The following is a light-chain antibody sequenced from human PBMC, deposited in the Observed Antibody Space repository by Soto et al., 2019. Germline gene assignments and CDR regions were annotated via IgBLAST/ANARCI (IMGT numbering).Light chain of an antibody. V-gene: IGKV1-5*01. Sequence: DIQMTQSPATLSASVGDRITLSCRASPNIGNRLAWYQQKPGKAPRVLIYGASSLESGIPARFSGSGSGTDFTLKISRVESEDVGVYHCVQGTHWPITFGQGTRLEIK. CDR3: VQGTHWPIT. J-gene: IGKJ5*01. CDR2: GAS. CDR1: PNIGNR.